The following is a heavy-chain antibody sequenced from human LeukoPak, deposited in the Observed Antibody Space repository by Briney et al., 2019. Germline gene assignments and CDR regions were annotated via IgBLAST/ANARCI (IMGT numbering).Heavy chain of an antibody. CDR2: INHSGST. CDR1: GGSFSGYY. J-gene: IGHJ6*02. Sequence: SETLSLTCAVYGGSFSGYYWSWIRQPPGKGLEWIGEINHSGSTNYNPSLKSRVTISVDTSKNQFSLKLSSVTAADTAVYYCARGIGEQLVLYGMDVWGQGTTVTASS. CDR3: ARGIGEQLVLYGMDV. V-gene: IGHV4-34*01. D-gene: IGHD6-6*01.